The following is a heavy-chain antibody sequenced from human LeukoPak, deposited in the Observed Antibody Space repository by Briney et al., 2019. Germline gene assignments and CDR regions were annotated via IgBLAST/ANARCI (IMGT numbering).Heavy chain of an antibody. CDR3: ARQSTIFGVVIPN. V-gene: IGHV4-39*01. CDR2: IYYSGST. CDR1: GGSISNSYYY. J-gene: IGHJ4*02. Sequence: SETLSLTCTVSGGSISNSYYYWGWIRQPRGKGLEWIGTIYYSGSTSYNPSLKSRVTISVDTSKNQFSLKLSSVTAADTAMYYCARQSTIFGVVIPNWGQGTLVTVSS. D-gene: IGHD3-3*01.